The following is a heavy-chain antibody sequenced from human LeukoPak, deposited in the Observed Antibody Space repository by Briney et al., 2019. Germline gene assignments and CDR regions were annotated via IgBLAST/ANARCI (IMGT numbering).Heavy chain of an antibody. Sequence: GGSLRLSCAASGFTFSGYAMSWVRQAPGKGLEWVSAISGSGGSTYYADSVKGRFTISRDNSKNTLYLQMNSLRAEDTAVYYCAKDRFYDFWSGYGPIDAFDIWGQGTMVTVSS. CDR3: AKDRFYDFWSGYGPIDAFDI. D-gene: IGHD3-3*01. V-gene: IGHV3-23*01. CDR1: GFTFSGYA. CDR2: ISGSGGST. J-gene: IGHJ3*02.